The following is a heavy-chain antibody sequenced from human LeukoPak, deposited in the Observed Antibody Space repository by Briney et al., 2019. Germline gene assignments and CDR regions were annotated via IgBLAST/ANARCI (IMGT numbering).Heavy chain of an antibody. CDR2: IYTSGST. CDR1: GGSISSYY. J-gene: IGHJ4*02. Sequence: SETLSLTCAASGGSISSYYWSWIRQPAGKGLEWIGRIYTSGSTNYNPSLKSRVTMSVDTSNNQFSVKLSSVTAADTAVYYCARGASAARNTVFDYWGQGTLVTVSS. V-gene: IGHV4-4*07. CDR3: ARGASAARNTVFDY. D-gene: IGHD6-6*01.